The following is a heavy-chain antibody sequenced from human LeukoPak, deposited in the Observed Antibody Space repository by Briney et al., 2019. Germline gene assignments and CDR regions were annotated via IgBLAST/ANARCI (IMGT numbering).Heavy chain of an antibody. J-gene: IGHJ6*03. CDR1: GYDFAGYW. Sequence: GESLKISCQVSGYDFAGYWIAWVRRMPGKGLEWMGIIYPGDSHTTYSPSLQGRVTISADKSISTAYLQWSSLKASDTAMYYCARHSGNERWLQLREAYYYYMDVWGKGTTVTVSS. V-gene: IGHV5-51*01. CDR2: IYPGDSHT. D-gene: IGHD5-24*01. CDR3: ARHSGNERWLQLREAYYYYMDV.